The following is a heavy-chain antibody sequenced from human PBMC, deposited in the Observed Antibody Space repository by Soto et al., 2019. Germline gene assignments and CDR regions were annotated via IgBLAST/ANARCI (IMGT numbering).Heavy chain of an antibody. D-gene: IGHD2-21*02. CDR3: ARVGYCGGDCGWFDP. J-gene: IGHJ5*02. V-gene: IGHV1-69*13. CDR2: IIPIFGTA. CDR1: GGTFSSYA. Sequence: GASVKVSCKASGGTFSSYAISWVRQAPGQGLEWMGGIIPIFGTANYAQKFQGRVTITADESTSTAYMELSSLRSEDTAVYYCARVGYCGGDCGWFDPWGQGTLVTVSS.